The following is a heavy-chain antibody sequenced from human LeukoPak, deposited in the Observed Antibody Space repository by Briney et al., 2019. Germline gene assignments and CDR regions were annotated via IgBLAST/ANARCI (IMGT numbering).Heavy chain of an antibody. D-gene: IGHD3-22*01. CDR2: MNPNTGRT. J-gene: IGHJ4*02. V-gene: IGHV1-8*01. CDR1: RYTFTSYD. CDR3: ARLSQTPDYYSSGGYFYLGY. Sequence: ASVKVSCRASRYTFTSYDINWVREAAGQGLEWMGWMNPNTGRTGFAQKFQGRLTMTRDTSINTAYMELISLRSDDTAVYYCARLSQTPDYYSSGGYFYLGYWGQGTPVTVSS.